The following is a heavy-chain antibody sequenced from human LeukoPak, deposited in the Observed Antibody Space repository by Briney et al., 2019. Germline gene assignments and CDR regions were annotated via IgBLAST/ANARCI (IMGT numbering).Heavy chain of an antibody. J-gene: IGHJ4*02. CDR3: ARGVAARPGYFDY. V-gene: IGHV3-74*01. Sequence: GGSLRLSCAASGFTFSSYWMHWVRQAPGKGLVWVSRINSDGSSTSYADSVKGRFTISRDNAKNTLYLQMNRLRAEDTAVYYCARGVAARPGYFDYWGQGTLVTVSS. D-gene: IGHD6-6*01. CDR1: GFTFSSYW. CDR2: INSDGSST.